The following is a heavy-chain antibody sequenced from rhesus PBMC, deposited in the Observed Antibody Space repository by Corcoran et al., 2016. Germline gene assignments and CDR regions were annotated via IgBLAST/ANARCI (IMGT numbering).Heavy chain of an antibody. CDR2: VDPEDAKA. CDR3: ATDEACSGGVCY. J-gene: IGHJ4*01. D-gene: IGHD2-39*02. CDR1: GYTFTDYY. Sequence: EVQLVQSGAEVKKPGASVKISCKASGYTFTDYYLHWGRPPPGKGLEWMGRVDPEDAKAIPAQKFQDRVTITADTSTDTAYMELSSLRSEDTAVYYCATDEACSGGVCYWGQGVLVTVSS. V-gene: IGHV1-111*02.